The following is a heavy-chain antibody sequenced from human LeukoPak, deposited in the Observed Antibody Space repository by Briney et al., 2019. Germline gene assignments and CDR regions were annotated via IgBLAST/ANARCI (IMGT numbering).Heavy chain of an antibody. D-gene: IGHD3-22*01. Sequence: GGSLRLSCEASGFTFSTYGINWVRQAPGKGLEWVSAISGSGGSTYYADSVKGRFTISRDNSKNTLYLQMNSLRAEDTAVYYCAKASAMIVVVSKYFDYWGQGTLVTVSS. CDR3: AKASAMIVVVSKYFDY. CDR2: ISGSGGST. J-gene: IGHJ4*02. V-gene: IGHV3-23*01. CDR1: GFTFSTYG.